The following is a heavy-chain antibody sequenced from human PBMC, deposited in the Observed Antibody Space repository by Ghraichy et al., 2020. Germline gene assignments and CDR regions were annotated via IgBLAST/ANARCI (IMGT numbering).Heavy chain of an antibody. J-gene: IGHJ4*02. CDR2: IYYSGST. D-gene: IGHD2-15*01. V-gene: IGHV4-59*01. Sequence: SETLSLTCTVSGGSISSYYWSWIRQPPGKGLEWIGYIYYSGSTNYNPSLKSRVTISVDTSKNQFSLKLSSVTAADTAVYYCARGRDIVPRYWGQGTLVTVSS. CDR3: ARGRDIVPRY. CDR1: GGSISSYY.